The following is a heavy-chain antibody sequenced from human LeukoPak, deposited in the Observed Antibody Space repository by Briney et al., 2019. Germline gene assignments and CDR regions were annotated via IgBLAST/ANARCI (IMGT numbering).Heavy chain of an antibody. Sequence: GGPLRLSCAASGFTFSDYYMSWIRQAPGKGLEWVSYISSSSSYTNYADSVKGRFTISRDNAKNSLYLQMNSLRAEDTAVYYCARAWIQLWHPYYYYGMDVWGKGTTVTVSS. J-gene: IGHJ6*04. CDR2: ISSSSSYT. CDR3: ARAWIQLWHPYYYYGMDV. CDR1: GFTFSDYY. V-gene: IGHV3-11*06. D-gene: IGHD5-18*01.